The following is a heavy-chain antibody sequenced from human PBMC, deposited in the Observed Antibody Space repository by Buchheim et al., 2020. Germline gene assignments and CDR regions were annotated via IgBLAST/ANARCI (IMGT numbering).Heavy chain of an antibody. D-gene: IGHD5-24*01. V-gene: IGHV3-21*01. CDR1: GFTFSSYS. CDR2: ISSSSSYI. CDR3: ARRMATIGYYYYYGMDV. Sequence: EVRLVESGGGLVKPGGSLRLSCAASGFTFSSYSMNWVRQAPGKGLEWVSSISSSSSYIYYADSVKGRFTISRDNAKNSLYLQMNSLRAEDTAVYYCARRMATIGYYYYYGMDVWGQGTT. J-gene: IGHJ6*02.